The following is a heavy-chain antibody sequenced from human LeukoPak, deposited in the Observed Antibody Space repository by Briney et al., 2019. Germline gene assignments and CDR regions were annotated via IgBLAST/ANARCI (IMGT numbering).Heavy chain of an antibody. J-gene: IGHJ6*02. CDR1: GFTFSSYW. D-gene: IGHD2-15*01. Sequence: GGSLRLSCAASGFTFSSYWMHWVRQAPGKGLVWVSRINSDGSSTSYADSVKGRFTISRDNAKNPLYLQMNSLRAEDTAVYYCAREYVGYCSGGSCYPTAMDVWGQGTTVTVSS. CDR2: INSDGSST. CDR3: AREYVGYCSGGSCYPTAMDV. V-gene: IGHV3-74*01.